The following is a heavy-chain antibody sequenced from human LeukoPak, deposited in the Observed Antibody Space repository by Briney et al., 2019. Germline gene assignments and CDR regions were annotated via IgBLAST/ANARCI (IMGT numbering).Heavy chain of an antibody. CDR3: AKDRGSGSYWSASVFDY. CDR1: GFTFSSYA. D-gene: IGHD1-26*01. J-gene: IGHJ4*02. CDR2: ISGSGGST. Sequence: PGGSLRLSCAASGFTFSSYAMSWVRQAPGKGLEWVSAISGSGGSTYYADSVKGRFTISRDNSKDTLYLQMNSLRAEDTAVYYCAKDRGSGSYWSASVFDYWGQGTLVTVSS. V-gene: IGHV3-23*01.